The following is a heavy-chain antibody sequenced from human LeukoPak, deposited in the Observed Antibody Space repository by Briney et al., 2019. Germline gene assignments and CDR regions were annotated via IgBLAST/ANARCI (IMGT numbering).Heavy chain of an antibody. CDR2: INQDGSEK. Sequence: PGGSLRLSCAASGFTFSSFWMTWVRQAPGKGLEWVANINQDGSEKYYVDSVKGRFTISRDNAKNSVYLQMNSLRAEDTAVHYCARDGGVSGYDLLDYWGQGTLVTVSS. CDR3: ARDGGVSGYDLLDY. CDR1: GFTFSSFW. J-gene: IGHJ4*02. V-gene: IGHV3-7*01. D-gene: IGHD5-12*01.